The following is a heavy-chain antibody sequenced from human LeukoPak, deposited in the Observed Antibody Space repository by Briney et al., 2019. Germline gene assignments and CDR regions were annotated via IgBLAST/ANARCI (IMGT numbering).Heavy chain of an antibody. V-gene: IGHV3-49*04. CDR3: TRENYDFWSGHDY. CDR1: GFTFGDYA. Sequence: GGSLRLSCTASGFTFGDYAMSWVRPAPGKGLEWVGFIRSKAYGGTTEYAASVKGRFTISRDDSKSIAYLQMNSLKTEDTAVYYCTRENYDFWSGHDYWGQGTPVTVSS. J-gene: IGHJ4*02. D-gene: IGHD3-3*01. CDR2: IRSKAYGGTT.